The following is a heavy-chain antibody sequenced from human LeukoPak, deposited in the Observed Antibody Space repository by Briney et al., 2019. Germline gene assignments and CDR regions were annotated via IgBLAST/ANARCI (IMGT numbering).Heavy chain of an antibody. D-gene: IGHD3-16*02. CDR3: AKCGYDYVWGSYRPTSFDY. V-gene: IGHV3-23*01. Sequence: GGSLRLSCAASGFTFSTYAMSWVRQAPGMGLEWVSAISGHGDTIFYADSVKGRFTVSRDNSKNTLYLQVNSLRAEDTAVYYCAKCGYDYVWGSYRPTSFDYWGQGTLVTVSS. CDR2: ISGHGDTI. J-gene: IGHJ4*02. CDR1: GFTFSTYA.